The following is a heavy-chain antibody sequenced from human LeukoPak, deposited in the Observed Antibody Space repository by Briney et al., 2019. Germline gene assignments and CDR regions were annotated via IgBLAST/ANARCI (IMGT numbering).Heavy chain of an antibody. D-gene: IGHD5-12*01. CDR3: TRVGYLDEGTDY. Sequence: GGSLRLSGVASGFPFSSYWMTWVRQAPGKGREWVANIKQDGSKKSYVDSVKGRFTISRDNAKNSLYLQRNSLRAEDTAIYYCTRVGYLDEGTDYWGQGTLVPVSS. CDR2: IKQDGSKK. J-gene: IGHJ4*02. CDR1: GFPFSSYW. V-gene: IGHV3-7*04.